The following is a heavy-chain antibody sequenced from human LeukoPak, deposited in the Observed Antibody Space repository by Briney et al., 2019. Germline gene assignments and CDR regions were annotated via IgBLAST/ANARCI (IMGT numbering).Heavy chain of an antibody. D-gene: IGHD3-22*01. CDR2: ISSSGSTI. J-gene: IGHJ4*02. V-gene: IGHV3-11*04. Sequence: PGGSLRLSCAASGFTFSDFYMSWIRQAPGKGLEWVSYISSSGSTIYYADSVKGRFTISRDNAKNSLYLQMNSLRAEDTAVYYCARAPPYYDSSGYYPPIYSYYFDYWGQGTLVTVSS. CDR3: ARAPPYYDSSGYYPPIYSYYFDY. CDR1: GFTFSDFY.